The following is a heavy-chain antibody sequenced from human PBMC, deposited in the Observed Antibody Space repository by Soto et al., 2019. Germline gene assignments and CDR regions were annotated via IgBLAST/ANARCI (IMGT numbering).Heavy chain of an antibody. Sequence: QLQLRESGPGLVKTSETLSLTCTVSGGSLNSGSFFWGWIRQPPGKGLEWIGHIFHTGTSSYSPSLKSRVTMFLDTSKNNFSRRLTSVTAADTAVDDCVRREAMAGSQFDCWGQGTLVNVSS. CDR2: IFHTGTS. CDR1: GGSLNSGSFF. D-gene: IGHD6-19*01. J-gene: IGHJ4*02. V-gene: IGHV4-39*02. CDR3: VRREAMAGSQFDC.